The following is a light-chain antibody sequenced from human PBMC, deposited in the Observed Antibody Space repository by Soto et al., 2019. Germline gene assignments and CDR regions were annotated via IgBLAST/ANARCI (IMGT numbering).Light chain of an antibody. CDR2: SDN. J-gene: IGLJ2*01. Sequence: QSVLTQPPSASGTPGQRVTIFCSGSSSNIGTNTVIWYQQLPGAAPKLLIYSDNQRPSGVPDRFSGSKSGTSASLAISGLQSEDEADYYCAEWDVSLVVFGGGTKVTV. CDR3: AEWDVSLVV. V-gene: IGLV1-44*01. CDR1: SSNIGTNT.